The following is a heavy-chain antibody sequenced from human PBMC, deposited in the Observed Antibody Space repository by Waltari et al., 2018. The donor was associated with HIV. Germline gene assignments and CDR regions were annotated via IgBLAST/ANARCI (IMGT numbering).Heavy chain of an antibody. CDR2: TRNKANNYTT. Sequence: EVQLVESGGGLVQPGGSLRLSCAASGFTFSDHYMDWVRQAPGKGVEWVGRTRNKANNYTTEYAASVKGRFTISRDDSKNSVYLQMNSLKTEDTAVYYCARVHALGMDVWGQGTTVTVSS. V-gene: IGHV3-72*01. CDR1: GFTFSDHY. CDR3: ARVHALGMDV. J-gene: IGHJ6*02.